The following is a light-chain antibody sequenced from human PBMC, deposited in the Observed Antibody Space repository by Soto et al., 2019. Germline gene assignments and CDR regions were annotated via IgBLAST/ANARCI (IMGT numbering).Light chain of an antibody. CDR1: QSISDY. J-gene: IGKJ1*01. CDR3: QQYYTYWHM. V-gene: IGKV1-5*01. Sequence: DNQMTQSPSTLSASVGDRVIITCRASQSISDYLAWYQQKPGKAPKLLIYDASNLESGVPSTFSGSGSGTEFTLTISSLQPDDFATYYCQQYYTYWHMFGQGTKVDIK. CDR2: DAS.